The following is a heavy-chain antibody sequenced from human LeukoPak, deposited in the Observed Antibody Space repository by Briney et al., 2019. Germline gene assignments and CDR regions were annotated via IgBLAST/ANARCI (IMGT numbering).Heavy chain of an antibody. D-gene: IGHD3-22*01. CDR3: ARHMIVVVHPPDYGMDV. CDR1: GYSFTSYW. J-gene: IGHJ6*02. Sequence: GESLKISGKGSGYSFTSYWIGWVRQMPGKGLGWMGIIYPGDSDTRYSPSFQGQVTISAGKSISTAYLQWSSLHAPDTAMYYYARHMIVVVHPPDYGMDVWGQGTTVTVS. CDR2: IYPGDSDT. V-gene: IGHV5-51*01.